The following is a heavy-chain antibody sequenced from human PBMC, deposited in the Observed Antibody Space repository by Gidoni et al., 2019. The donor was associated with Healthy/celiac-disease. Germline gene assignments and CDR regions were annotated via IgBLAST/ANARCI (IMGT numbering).Heavy chain of an antibody. J-gene: IGHJ4*02. V-gene: IGHV1-69*09. CDR1: GGPFSSYA. CDR2: IIPILGIA. D-gene: IGHD5-12*01. Sequence: QVQLVQSGAEVKKPRSSVKVSCQASGGPFSSYAISWVRQAPGQGLEWMGRIIPILGIANYAQKFQGRVTITADKSTSTAYMELSSLRSEDTAVYYCARDQIGGYGYFDYWGQGTLVTVSS. CDR3: ARDQIGGYGYFDY.